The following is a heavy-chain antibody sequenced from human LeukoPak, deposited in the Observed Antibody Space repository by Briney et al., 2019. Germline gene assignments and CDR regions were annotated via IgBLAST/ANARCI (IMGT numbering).Heavy chain of an antibody. Sequence: PSETLSLTCAVSDDSFSSHYWTWIRQPPGKGLEWIGCISYIGTTNYNPSLKSRVTLSIDTSKNQFSLKLRSVTAADTAVYYCARDLVTVTKGFDIWGQGTMLSVSS. CDR2: ISYIGTT. J-gene: IGHJ3*02. CDR3: ARDLVTVTKGFDI. CDR1: DDSFSSHY. V-gene: IGHV4-59*11. D-gene: IGHD4-17*01.